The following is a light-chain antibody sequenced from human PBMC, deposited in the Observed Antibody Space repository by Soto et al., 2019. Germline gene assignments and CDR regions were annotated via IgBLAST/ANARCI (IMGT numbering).Light chain of an antibody. CDR1: SSNIGNNY. V-gene: IGLV1-51*01. CDR2: DNN. Sequence: QSVLTQPPSVSAAPGQKVTISCSGSSSNIGNNYVSWYQQLPGTAPKLLTYDNNKRPPGIPDRFSGSKSGTSATPGITGLQTGDEADYYCGTWDSSLSASYVFGTGTKLTVL. J-gene: IGLJ1*01. CDR3: GTWDSSLSASYV.